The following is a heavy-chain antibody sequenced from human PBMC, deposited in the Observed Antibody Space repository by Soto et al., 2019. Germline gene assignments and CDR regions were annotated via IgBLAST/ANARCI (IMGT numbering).Heavy chain of an antibody. CDR3: ARLILTGTYGMDV. J-gene: IGHJ6*02. CDR2: IYYSGST. CDR1: GGSISSGGYY. V-gene: IGHV4-31*03. D-gene: IGHD3-9*01. Sequence: SQTLSLTCTVSGGSISSGGYYWSWIRQHPGKGLEWIGYIYYSGSTYYNPSLKSRVTISVDTSKNQFSLKLSSVTAADTAVYCCARLILTGTYGMDVWGQGTTVTVSS.